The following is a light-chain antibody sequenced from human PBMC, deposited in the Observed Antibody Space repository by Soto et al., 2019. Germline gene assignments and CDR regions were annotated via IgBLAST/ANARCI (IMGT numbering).Light chain of an antibody. Sequence: QAVVTQEPSLTVSPGGTVTLTCASSTGAVTSDSYPNWVQQKPGQAPRALIYSTSNSHSWTPARFSGSLLGGKAALTLSGVQPEDEAEYYCLFYFGSSQIFGGGTKLTVL. CDR3: LFYFGSSQI. CDR1: TGAVTSDSY. CDR2: STS. V-gene: IGLV7-43*01. J-gene: IGLJ2*01.